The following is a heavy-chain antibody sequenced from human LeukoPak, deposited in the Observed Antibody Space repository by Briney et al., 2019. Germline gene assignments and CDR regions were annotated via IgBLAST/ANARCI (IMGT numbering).Heavy chain of an antibody. J-gene: IGHJ6*02. D-gene: IGHD4-17*01. CDR1: GGTFSSYA. Sequence: SVKVSCKASGGTFSSYAISWVRQAPGQGLEWMGGIIPIFGTANYAQKFQGRVTITADESTSTAYMELSSLRSEDTAVYYCARGTYGDYNTYYYYGMDAWGQGTTVTVSS. V-gene: IGHV1-69*13. CDR3: ARGTYGDYNTYYYYGMDA. CDR2: IIPIFGTA.